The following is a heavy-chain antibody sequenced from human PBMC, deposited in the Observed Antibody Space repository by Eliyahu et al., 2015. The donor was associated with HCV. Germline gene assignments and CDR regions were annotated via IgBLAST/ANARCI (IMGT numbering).Heavy chain of an antibody. Sequence: QVQLQESGPGLVKPSQTLSLTCTVSGGSISSGSYYWSWIRQPAGKGLEWIGRIYTSGSTNYNPSLKSRVTISVDTSKNQFSLKLSSVTAADTAVYYCASGYYRLQHWGQGTLVTVSS. CDR1: GGSISSGSYY. V-gene: IGHV4-61*02. CDR2: IYTSGST. D-gene: IGHD3-3*01. CDR3: ASGYYRLQH. J-gene: IGHJ1*01.